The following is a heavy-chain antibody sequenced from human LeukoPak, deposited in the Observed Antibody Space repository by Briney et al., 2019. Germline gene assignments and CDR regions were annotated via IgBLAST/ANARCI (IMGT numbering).Heavy chain of an antibody. CDR2: IYYSGST. J-gene: IGHJ3*01. V-gene: IGHV4-59*01. Sequence: SETLSLTCTVSGGSINNYYWSWIRQPPGKGLEWIGYIYYSGSTNYSPSLRGRVTMSVDTSKNQFSLKLTSVTAADTAVYYCARYCDGDCNSSAFDLWGQGTMVTVSS. D-gene: IGHD2-21*02. CDR3: ARYCDGDCNSSAFDL. CDR1: GGSINNYY.